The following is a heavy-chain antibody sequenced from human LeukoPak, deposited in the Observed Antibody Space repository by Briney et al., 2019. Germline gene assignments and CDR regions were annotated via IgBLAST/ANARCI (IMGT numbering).Heavy chain of an antibody. D-gene: IGHD6-6*01. J-gene: IGHJ4*02. CDR1: GYTFTGYY. CDR2: INPNSGGT. CDR3: ARPLGPYSSSRPGGY. V-gene: IGHV1-2*06. Sequence: ASVEVSCKASGYTFTGYYMHWVRQAPGQGLEWMGRINPNSGGTNYAQKFQGRVTMTRDTSISTAYMELSRLRSDDTAVYYCARPLGPYSSSRPGGYWGKGTLVTVSS.